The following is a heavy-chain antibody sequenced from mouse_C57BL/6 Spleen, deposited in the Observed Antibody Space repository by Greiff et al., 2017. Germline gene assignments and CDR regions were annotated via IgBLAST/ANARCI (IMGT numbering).Heavy chain of an antibody. CDR3: TRWYYEGWYFDV. CDR2: IDPETGGT. D-gene: IGHD1-1*01. V-gene: IGHV1-15*01. Sequence: QVQLQQSGAELVRPGASVTLSCKASGYTFTDYEMHWVKQTPVHGLEWIGAIDPETGGTAYNQKFKGKAILTADKSSSTAYMELRSLTSEDSAVYYCTRWYYEGWYFDVWGTGTTVTVSS. J-gene: IGHJ1*03. CDR1: GYTFTDYE.